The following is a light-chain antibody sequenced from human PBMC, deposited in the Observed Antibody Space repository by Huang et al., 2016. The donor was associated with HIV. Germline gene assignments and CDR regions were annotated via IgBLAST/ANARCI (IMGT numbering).Light chain of an antibody. V-gene: IGKV2-28*01. Sequence: DIVMTQSPLYLPVTPGEPASISCRSSQSLLHSNGYNYLNWYLQKPGQSPQLLVSLGSHRASGVPDRFSGSGSGPDFTLKISRVEAEDVGLYYCMQALQTPWTFGQGTKGEIK. CDR1: QSLLHSNGYNY. J-gene: IGKJ1*01. CDR3: MQALQTPWT. CDR2: LGS.